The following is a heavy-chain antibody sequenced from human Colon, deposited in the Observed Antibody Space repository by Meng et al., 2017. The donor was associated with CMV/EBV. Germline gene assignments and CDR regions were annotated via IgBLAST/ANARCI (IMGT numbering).Heavy chain of an antibody. D-gene: IGHD3-22*01. CDR1: GFPFDGFA. V-gene: IGHV3-9*01. CDR3: ARTWRRYDSGGYFDY. CDR2: IYWDSATT. Sequence: GGSLRLSCAAFGFPFDGFAMHWVRQAPGKGLEWVSGIYWDSATTGYADSVKGRFTISRDDAKNSLYLQMNNLKPEDTALYYCARTWRRYDSGGYFDYWGQGTLVTVSS. J-gene: IGHJ4*02.